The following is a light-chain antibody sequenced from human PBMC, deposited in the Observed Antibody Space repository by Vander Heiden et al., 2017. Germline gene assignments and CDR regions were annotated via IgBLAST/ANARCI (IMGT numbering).Light chain of an antibody. CDR3: QQYFVWWT. J-gene: IGKJ1*01. Sequence: EIVMTQSPAILSVSPGERVSVSCRASETVASNLAWYQQKPGQAPRLLISGVSTRATGVPARCSGSGSGTEFTLTISNLEAEDFAVYYCQQYFVWWTFGQGTKVE. V-gene: IGKV3-15*01. CDR1: ETVASN. CDR2: GVS.